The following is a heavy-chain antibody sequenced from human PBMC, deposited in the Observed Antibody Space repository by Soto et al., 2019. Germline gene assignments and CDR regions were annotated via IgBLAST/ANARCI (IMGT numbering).Heavy chain of an antibody. CDR1: GGTFSSYG. CDR2: TIPIFGTA. J-gene: IGHJ5*02. D-gene: IGHD6-13*01. Sequence: SVKVSCKASGGTFSSYGITWVRQVPGQGLEWMGGTIPIFGTANYAQQFQGRVTITADESTSTAYMELSSLRSEDTAVYYCARDLLVATGTTNNWFDTWGQGTLVTVSS. V-gene: IGHV1-69*13. CDR3: ARDLLVATGTTNNWFDT.